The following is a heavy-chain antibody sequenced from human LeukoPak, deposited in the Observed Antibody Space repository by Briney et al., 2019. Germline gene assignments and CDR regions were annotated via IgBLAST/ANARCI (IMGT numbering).Heavy chain of an antibody. J-gene: IGHJ5*02. CDR3: ARVKYGSGGFTFWFGP. D-gene: IGHD3-10*01. CDR1: GGSISSYY. Sequence: SETLSLTCTVSGGSISSYYWSWIRQPAGKGLEWIGRMYPSGETNYNPTLKSRVTISLDTSKNQFSLRLSSVTAADTAVYYCARVKYGSGGFTFWFGPWGQGILVTVS. CDR2: MYPSGET. V-gene: IGHV4-4*07.